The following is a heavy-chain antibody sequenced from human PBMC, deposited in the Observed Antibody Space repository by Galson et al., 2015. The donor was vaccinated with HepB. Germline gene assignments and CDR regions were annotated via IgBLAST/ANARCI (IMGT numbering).Heavy chain of an antibody. CDR1: GDTFSDYA. V-gene: IGHV1-69*04. J-gene: IGHJ3*02. D-gene: IGHD5-12*01. CDR2: VIPLLDMA. Sequence: SVKVSCKASGDTFSDYAINWVRQAPGQGPEWMGRVIPLLDMANYAQKFQGRVTISADKSTNTAYLELSGLRSEDTAIYYCARGLVATVITIAFDMWGQGTVVTVSS. CDR3: ARGLVATVITIAFDM.